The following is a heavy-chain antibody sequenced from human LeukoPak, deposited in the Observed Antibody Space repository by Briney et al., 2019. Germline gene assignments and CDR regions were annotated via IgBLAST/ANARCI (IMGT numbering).Heavy chain of an antibody. Sequence: PGGSLRLSCAASGFTFSSYGMHWVRQAPGKGLEWVAVISYDGSNKYYADSVKGRFTISRDNSKNTLYLQMNSLRAEDTAVYYCAKAGAGEAFDIWGQGTVVTVSS. D-gene: IGHD3-10*01. CDR2: ISYDGSNK. V-gene: IGHV3-30*18. CDR3: AKAGAGEAFDI. CDR1: GFTFSSYG. J-gene: IGHJ3*02.